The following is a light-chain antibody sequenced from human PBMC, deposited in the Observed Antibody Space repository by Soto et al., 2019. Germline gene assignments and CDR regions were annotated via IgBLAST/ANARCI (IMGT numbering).Light chain of an antibody. CDR3: QQTYRIPLT. J-gene: IGKJ4*01. CDR1: QSIRGD. Sequence: DIRMTQSPSSLPASVGDRVTVTCLASQSIRGDLNWYQHKPGTAPKLLIFAASRLQTGVPLRFSGSGSGTNFTLTISNLHPEDFATYSCQQTYRIPLTFGGGTRWIS. CDR2: AAS. V-gene: IGKV1-39*01.